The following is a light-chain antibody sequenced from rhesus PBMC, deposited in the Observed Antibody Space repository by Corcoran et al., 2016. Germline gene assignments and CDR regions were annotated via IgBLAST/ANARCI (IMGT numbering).Light chain of an antibody. CDR2: EVS. J-gene: IGLJ6*01. CDR3: SSYAGSDTFV. CDR1: SSDIGGYKS. V-gene: IGLV2-32*02. Sequence: QAALTQPRSVSESPGQSVTISCTGTSSDIGGYKSVSWYQQHPGTAPKLIIYEVSERPSGVSDRFSGSKSGNTASLTISGLQAEDEGDYYCSSYAGSDTFVFGSGTKLTVL.